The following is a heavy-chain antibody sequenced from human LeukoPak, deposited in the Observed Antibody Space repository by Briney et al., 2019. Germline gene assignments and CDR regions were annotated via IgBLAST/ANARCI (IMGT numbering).Heavy chain of an antibody. CDR3: ARDYDILTGYYSGFDY. V-gene: IGHV4-34*01. Sequence: PSETLSLTCAVYGGSFSGYYWSWIRQPPGKGLEWIGEINHSGSTNYNPSLKSRVTISVDTSKNQFSLKLSSVTAADTAVYYCARDYDILTGYYSGFDYWGQGTLVTVSS. CDR2: INHSGST. D-gene: IGHD3-9*01. CDR1: GGSFSGYY. J-gene: IGHJ4*02.